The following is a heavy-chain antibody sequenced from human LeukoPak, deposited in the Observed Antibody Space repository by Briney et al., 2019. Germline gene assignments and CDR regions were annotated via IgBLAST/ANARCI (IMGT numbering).Heavy chain of an antibody. V-gene: IGHV3-23*01. CDR3: ARRWSFDY. CDR2: ISGSGDST. D-gene: IGHD4-23*01. J-gene: IGHJ4*02. CDR1: GFTFSSNS. Sequence: PGGSLRLSCAASGFTFSSNSMTWVRQTPGKGLEWVSGISGSGDSTFYADSVKGRFTISRDNAKNSLYLQMTSLRAEDTAMYYCARRWSFDYWGQGILVTVSS.